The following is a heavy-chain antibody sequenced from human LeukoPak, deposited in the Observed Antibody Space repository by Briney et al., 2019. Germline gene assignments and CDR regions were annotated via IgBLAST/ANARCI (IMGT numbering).Heavy chain of an antibody. CDR1: GFTFSAHF. J-gene: IGHJ4*02. CDR3: IKDLAGTWSFDH. CDR2: ISINGDGT. Sequence: PGGSLRLSCSASGFTFSAHFMHWVRQAPGKGLEYVSSISINGDGTFYAESVKGRFTVSRDNSKNTLYLQLSSLRVEDTAIYYCIKDLAGTWSFDHWGQGTLLTVSS. D-gene: IGHD7-27*01. V-gene: IGHV3-64D*06.